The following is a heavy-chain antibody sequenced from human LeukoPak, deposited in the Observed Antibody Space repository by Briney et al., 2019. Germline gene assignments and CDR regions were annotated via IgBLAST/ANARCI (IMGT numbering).Heavy chain of an antibody. CDR2: IYTSGST. Sequence: SQTLSLTCTVSGGSISSGSYYWSWIRQPAGKGLEWIGRIYTSGSTNYNPSLKSRVTISVDTSKNQFSLKLSSVTAEDTALYYCARVSSSGYGVSSGLFYWGQGTLVTVSS. CDR3: ARVSSSGYGVSSGLFY. CDR1: GGSISSGSYY. J-gene: IGHJ4*02. D-gene: IGHD5-18*01. V-gene: IGHV4-61*02.